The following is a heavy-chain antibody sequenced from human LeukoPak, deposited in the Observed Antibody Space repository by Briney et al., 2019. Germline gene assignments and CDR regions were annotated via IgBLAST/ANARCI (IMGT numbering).Heavy chain of an antibody. V-gene: IGHV3-7*01. Sequence: PGGSLRLSCAASGFTFSSYWMSWVRQAPGKGLEWVANIKQDGSEKYYVDSVKGRFTISRDNAKNSLYLQMNSLRAEDTAVYYCARAATVTAESAFGYWGQGTPVTVSS. CDR2: IKQDGSEK. J-gene: IGHJ4*02. CDR3: ARAATVTAESAFGY. D-gene: IGHD4-17*01. CDR1: GFTFSSYW.